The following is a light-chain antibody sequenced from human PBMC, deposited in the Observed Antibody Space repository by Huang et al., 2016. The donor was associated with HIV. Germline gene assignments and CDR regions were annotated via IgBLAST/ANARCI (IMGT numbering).Light chain of an antibody. J-gene: IGKJ1*01. CDR1: QSVSSN. CDR2: GAS. V-gene: IGKV3-15*01. Sequence: EIVMTQSPATLSVSPGDGATLSCRASQSVSSNLAWYHQKPGQAPRLLIYGASTRATGGPARFSASGSGTEFTLTISSLQSEDFAVYYCQQYNNWPRTFGQGTKVEIK. CDR3: QQYNNWPRT.